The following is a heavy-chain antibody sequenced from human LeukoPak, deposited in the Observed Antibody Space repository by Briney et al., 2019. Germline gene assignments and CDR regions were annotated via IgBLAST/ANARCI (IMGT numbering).Heavy chain of an antibody. CDR3: ARDIGGCSGGSCYSSAFDI. D-gene: IGHD2-15*01. Sequence: GGSLRLSCAASGFTFSSYWMSWVRQAPGKGLEWVANIKQDGSEKYYVDSVKGRFTISRDNAKNSLYLQMNSLRAEDTAVYYCARDIGGCSGGSCYSSAFDIWGQGTMVTVSS. CDR2: IKQDGSEK. CDR1: GFTFSSYW. V-gene: IGHV3-7*03. J-gene: IGHJ3*02.